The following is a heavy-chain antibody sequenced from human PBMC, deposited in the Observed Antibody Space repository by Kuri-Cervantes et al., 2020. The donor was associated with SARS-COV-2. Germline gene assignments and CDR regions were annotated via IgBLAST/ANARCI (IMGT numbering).Heavy chain of an antibody. Sequence: GESLKISCAASGFTFSSYAMHWVRQAPGKGLEWVAVISYDGSNKYYADSVKGRFTISRDNSKNTLYLQMSSLRAEDTAVYYCVKSSYGGSSSWPDYWGQGTLVTVSS. CDR3: VKSSYGGSSSWPDY. CDR2: ISYDGSNK. D-gene: IGHD6-13*01. CDR1: GFTFSSYA. V-gene: IGHV3-30-3*02. J-gene: IGHJ4*02.